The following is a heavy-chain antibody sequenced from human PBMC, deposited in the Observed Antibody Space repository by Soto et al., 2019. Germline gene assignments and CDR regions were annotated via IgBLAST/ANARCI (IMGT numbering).Heavy chain of an antibody. V-gene: IGHV4-34*01. J-gene: IGHJ4*02. Sequence: ASETLSLTCAVYGGSFSGYYWSWIRQPPGKGLEWIGEINHSGSTNYNPSLRSRVTISVDTSKNQFSLKLSSVTAADTAVYYCARLPATAFFDYWGQGTLVTVSS. CDR3: ARLPATAFFDY. CDR1: GGSFSGYY. CDR2: INHSGST. D-gene: IGHD2-2*01.